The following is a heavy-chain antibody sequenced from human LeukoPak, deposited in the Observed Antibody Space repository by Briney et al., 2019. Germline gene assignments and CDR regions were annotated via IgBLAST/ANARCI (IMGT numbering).Heavy chain of an antibody. CDR3: ARWGAPRGFDI. V-gene: IGHV4-31*03. J-gene: IGHJ3*02. CDR2: IYYSGST. Sequence: SQTLSLTSTVSAGSISSGTHYWSWIRHHPGKGLEWIGYIYYSGSTYYNLSLKSRVSISVNTSKNQFSLKLSSVTAADTAVYYCARWGAPRGFDIWGQGTMVTVSS. D-gene: IGHD1-26*01. CDR1: AGSISSGTHY.